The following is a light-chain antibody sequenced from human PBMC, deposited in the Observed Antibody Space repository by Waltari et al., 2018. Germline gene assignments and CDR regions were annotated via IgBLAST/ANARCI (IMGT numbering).Light chain of an antibody. CDR3: SSYTSSSTSYV. CDR1: SSDVGRYNY. J-gene: IGLJ1*01. CDR2: DVS. V-gene: IGLV2-14*01. Sequence: QSALTPPASVSGSPGQSITIPCPGTSSDVGRYNYLPWYQQHPGKAPKLMIYDVSKRPSGVSNRFSGSKSGNTASLTISGLQAEDEADYYCSSYTSSSTSYVFGTGTKVTVL.